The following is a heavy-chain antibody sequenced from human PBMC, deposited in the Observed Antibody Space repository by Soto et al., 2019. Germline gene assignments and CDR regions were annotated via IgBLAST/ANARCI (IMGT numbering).Heavy chain of an antibody. J-gene: IGHJ4*02. Sequence: EVQLVESGGGLVQPGGSLRLSCAASGFTFSSYEMNWVRQAPGKGLEWVSYISSSGSTIYYADSVKGRFTISRDNSKNTLYLQMNSLRAEDTAIYYCAKDYYYDSSAYNSPGGSSDYWGQGTLVTVSS. CDR3: AKDYYYDSSAYNSPGGSSDY. CDR1: GFTFSSYE. D-gene: IGHD3-22*01. V-gene: IGHV3-48*03. CDR2: ISSSGSTI.